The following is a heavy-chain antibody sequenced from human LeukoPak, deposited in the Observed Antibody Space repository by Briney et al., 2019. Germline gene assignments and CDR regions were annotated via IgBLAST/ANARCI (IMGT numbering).Heavy chain of an antibody. CDR2: INHSGST. Sequence: SETLSLTCAVYGGSFSGYYWSWLRQPPGTGLEWIGEINHSGSTNYNPSLKSRVTISVDTSKNQFSLQLSSVSAADTAVYYCAVRRWLQLPFDYWGQGTLVTVSS. J-gene: IGHJ4*02. CDR1: GGSFSGYY. CDR3: AVRRWLQLPFDY. V-gene: IGHV4-34*01. D-gene: IGHD5-24*01.